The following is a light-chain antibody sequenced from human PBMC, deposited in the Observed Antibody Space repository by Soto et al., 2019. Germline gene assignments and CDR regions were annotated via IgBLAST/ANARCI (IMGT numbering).Light chain of an antibody. Sequence: EIVMTQSPATLSLSPGERATLSCRASHSVSRTYLAWYQQKPGQAPRLLTYGTSDRATDTPDRFSGSGSGTDFTLTISRLEPEDSAVYYCQQFDDSVTFGQGTRLEI. CDR3: QQFDDSVT. J-gene: IGKJ5*01. V-gene: IGKV3-20*01. CDR1: HSVSRTY. CDR2: GTS.